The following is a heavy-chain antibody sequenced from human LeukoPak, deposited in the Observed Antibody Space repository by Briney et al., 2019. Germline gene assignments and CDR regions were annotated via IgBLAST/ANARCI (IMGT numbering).Heavy chain of an antibody. D-gene: IGHD6-13*01. J-gene: IGHJ4*02. Sequence: ASVKVSCKASGYTFTSYDINWVRQATGQGLEWMGWMNPNSGNTGSAQKFQGRVTMTRNTSISTAYMELSSLRSEDTAVYYCARMAGIAATEDYWGQGTLVTVSS. CDR3: ARMAGIAATEDY. V-gene: IGHV1-8*01. CDR1: GYTFTSYD. CDR2: MNPNSGNT.